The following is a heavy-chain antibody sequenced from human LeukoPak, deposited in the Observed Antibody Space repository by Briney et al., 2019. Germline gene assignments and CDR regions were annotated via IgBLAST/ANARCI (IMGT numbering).Heavy chain of an antibody. D-gene: IGHD6-13*01. CDR1: GFTFSSYS. CDR3: ARGLGSSSWYWYFDL. V-gene: IGHV3-74*01. Sequence: GGSLRLSCAASGFTFSSYSMNWVRQAPGKGLVWVSRINSDGSSTSYADSVKGRFTISRDNAKNTLYLQMNSLRAEDTAVYYCARGLGSSSWYWYFDLWGRGTLVTVSS. CDR2: INSDGSST. J-gene: IGHJ2*01.